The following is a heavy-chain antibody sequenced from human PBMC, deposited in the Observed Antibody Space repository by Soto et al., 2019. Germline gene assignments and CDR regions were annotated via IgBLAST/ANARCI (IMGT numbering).Heavy chain of an antibody. V-gene: IGHV4-59*01. CDR2: IYYSGST. D-gene: IGHD3-3*01. Sequence: SETLSLTCTVSGGSISSYYWSWIRQPPGKGLEWIGYIYYSGSTNYNPSLKSRVTISVDTSKNQFSLKLSSVTAADTAVYYCARAITIFGVVSIWYFDYWGQGTLVTVSS. J-gene: IGHJ4*02. CDR3: ARAITIFGVVSIWYFDY. CDR1: GGSISSYY.